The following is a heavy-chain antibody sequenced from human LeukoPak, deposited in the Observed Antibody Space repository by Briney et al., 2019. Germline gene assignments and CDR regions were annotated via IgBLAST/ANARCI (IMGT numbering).Heavy chain of an antibody. D-gene: IGHD2-8*01. V-gene: IGHV4-30-4*08. CDR2: IYYSGST. J-gene: IGHJ4*02. CDR3: ARARASPCTNGVCYTRYYFDY. Sequence: SQTLSLTCTVSGGSISSGGYYWSWIRQHPGKGLEWIGYIYYSGSTYYNPSLKSRVTISVDTSKNQFSLKLSPVTAADTAVYYCARARASPCTNGVCYTRYYFDYWGQGTLVTVSS. CDR1: GGSISSGGYY.